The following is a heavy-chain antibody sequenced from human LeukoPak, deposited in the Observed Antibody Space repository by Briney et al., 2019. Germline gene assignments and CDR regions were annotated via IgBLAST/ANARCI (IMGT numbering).Heavy chain of an antibody. J-gene: IGHJ4*02. CDR2: IRDDGSAK. CDR3: ARIQLYHGDFDS. V-gene: IGHV3-7*01. Sequence: GSLLLSCAASGFPFNKYWMTWVRQAPGKGLEWVASIRDDGSAKYYMDSGKGRFTISREDAKNSLSLQMNSLRAEDTATYYCARIQLYHGDFDSWGQGTLVTVSS. CDR1: GFPFNKYW. D-gene: IGHD1-1*01.